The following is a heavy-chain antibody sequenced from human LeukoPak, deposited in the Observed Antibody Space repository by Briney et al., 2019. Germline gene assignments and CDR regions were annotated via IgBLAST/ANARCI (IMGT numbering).Heavy chain of an antibody. D-gene: IGHD3-10*01. Sequence: GGSLRLSCAASGFTFSSYAMSWVRQAPGKGLEWVSAISGSGGSTYYADSVKGRFTISRDNSKNTLYLQMNSLRAEDTAVYYRAKDFRYYGSGLDYWGQGTLVTVSS. CDR3: AKDFRYYGSGLDY. CDR1: GFTFSSYA. CDR2: ISGSGGST. J-gene: IGHJ4*02. V-gene: IGHV3-23*01.